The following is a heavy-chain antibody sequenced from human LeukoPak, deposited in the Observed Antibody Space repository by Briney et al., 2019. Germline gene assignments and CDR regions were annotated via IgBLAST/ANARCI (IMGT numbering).Heavy chain of an antibody. D-gene: IGHD3-22*01. CDR3: ARVPLHDDSGHYYPH. CDR1: GYTFTSYA. V-gene: IGHV1-3*01. CDR2: ISAGNGNT. Sequence: GASVKVSCKASGYTFTSYAMHWVRQAPGQRLEWMGWISAGNGNTKYSQKFQGRVTIIRDTSASTAYMELSSLRSEDTAVYYCARVPLHDDSGHYYPHWGQGTLVTVSS. J-gene: IGHJ1*01.